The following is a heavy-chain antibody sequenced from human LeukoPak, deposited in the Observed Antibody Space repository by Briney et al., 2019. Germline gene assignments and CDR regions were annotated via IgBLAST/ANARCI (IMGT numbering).Heavy chain of an antibody. V-gene: IGHV1-24*01. D-gene: IGHD3-22*01. J-gene: IGHJ4*02. Sequence: ASVKVSCKASGYTLTELSMHWVRQAPGKGLEWMGGFDPEDGETIYAQKFQGRVTMTEDTSTDTAYMELSSLRSEDTAVYYCATGWAYYDSSGYYCWGQGTLVTVSS. CDR2: FDPEDGET. CDR1: GYTLTELS. CDR3: ATGWAYYDSSGYYC.